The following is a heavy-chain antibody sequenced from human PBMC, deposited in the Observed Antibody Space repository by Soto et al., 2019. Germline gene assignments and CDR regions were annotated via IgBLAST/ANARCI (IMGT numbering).Heavy chain of an antibody. D-gene: IGHD5-18*01. J-gene: IGHJ4*02. CDR2: IYYSGST. CDR3: ARENVEMATAYFDY. V-gene: IGHV4-59*01. CDR1: GGSISSYY. Sequence: QVQLQESGPGLVKPSETLSLTCTVSGGSISSYYWGWIRQPPGKGLGWIGYIYYSGSTNYNPSLKSRVTISVDTSKNQFSLKLSSVTAADTAVYYCARENVEMATAYFDYWGQGTLVTVSS.